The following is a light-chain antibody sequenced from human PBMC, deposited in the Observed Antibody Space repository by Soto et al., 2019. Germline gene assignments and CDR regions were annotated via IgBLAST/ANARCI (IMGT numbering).Light chain of an antibody. V-gene: IGKV3-15*01. J-gene: IGKJ2*01. CDR2: GAS. CDR3: QQYNNWPRT. CDR1: QSIRSN. Sequence: EIVMTQSPATLSVTLGERAALSCRASQSIRSNLAWYQQKPGQAPRLLIYGASTRATGIPARVSGSGSGTEFTLTITSLQSEDFAVYYCQQYNNWPRTFGQGTKLEI.